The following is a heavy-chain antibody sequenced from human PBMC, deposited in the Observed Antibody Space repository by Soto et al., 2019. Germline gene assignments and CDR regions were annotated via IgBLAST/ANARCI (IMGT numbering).Heavy chain of an antibody. D-gene: IGHD2-2*02. J-gene: IGHJ1*01. CDR3: AVGAIVVVPAAIRGYFQH. CDR1: GGTFSSYA. Sequence: QVQLVQSGAEVKKPGSSVKVSCKASGGTFSSYAISWVRQAPGQGLEWMGGIIPIFGTANYAEKIQGRVTITEDKSTSTAYMQLSSLRSEDTAVYYGAVGAIVVVPAAIRGYFQHWGQGTLVTVSS. CDR2: IIPIFGTA. V-gene: IGHV1-69*06.